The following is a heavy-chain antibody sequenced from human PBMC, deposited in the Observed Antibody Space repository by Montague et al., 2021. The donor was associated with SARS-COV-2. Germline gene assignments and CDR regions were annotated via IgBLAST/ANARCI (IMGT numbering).Heavy chain of an antibody. CDR1: GGSFSGYY. Sequence: SETLSLTCAVYGGSFSGYYWSWIRQPPGKGLEWIGEINHSGSTNYYPSLKSRVTISVDTSKNQFSLKLSSVTAADTAVYYCAGSTGGCLKLWWYYMDVWGKGTTVTVSS. CDR3: AGSTGGCLKLWWYYMDV. CDR2: INHSGST. D-gene: IGHD2-21*01. J-gene: IGHJ6*03. V-gene: IGHV4-34*01.